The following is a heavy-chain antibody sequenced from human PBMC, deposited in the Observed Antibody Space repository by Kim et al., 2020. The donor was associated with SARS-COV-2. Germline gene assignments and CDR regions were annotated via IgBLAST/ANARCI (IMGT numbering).Heavy chain of an antibody. J-gene: IGHJ4*01. CDR3: ARVARGTYLFDY. Sequence: GGSLRLSCVASGFTFSDYSMHWVRQAPGNGLVWVSRVNTDGRDTRDADSVERRITFSSNNANNTLYLLINSLRAEATALFCSARVARGTYLFDYSGHGT. CDR2: VNTDGRDT. D-gene: IGHD1-1*01. CDR1: GFTFSDYS. V-gene: IGHV3-74*01.